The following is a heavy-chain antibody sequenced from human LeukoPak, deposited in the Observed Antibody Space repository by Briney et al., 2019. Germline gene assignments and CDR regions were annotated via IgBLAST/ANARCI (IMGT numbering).Heavy chain of an antibody. D-gene: IGHD3-10*01. CDR2: IWYDGSNK. CDR1: GFTFSSYG. V-gene: IGHV3-33*01. CDR3: ASSPTYGSGSQDY. Sequence: GGSLRLSCAASGFTFSSYGMHWVRQAPGKGLEWVAVIWYDGSNKYYADSVKGRFTISRDNSKNTLYLQMNSLRAEDTAVYYCASSPTYGSGSQDYWGQGTLVTVSS. J-gene: IGHJ4*02.